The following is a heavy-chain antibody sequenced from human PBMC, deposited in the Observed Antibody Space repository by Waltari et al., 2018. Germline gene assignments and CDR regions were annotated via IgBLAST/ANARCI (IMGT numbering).Heavy chain of an antibody. D-gene: IGHD6-19*01. CDR3: AREVYRSGGH. J-gene: IGHJ4*02. Sequence: EMQLVESGGGLIQPGEALRRSCAAPGLNVSRNYMSWVRQDPGEGVQWVSILYRDGRTFYADSVTGRFTISRDNSKNKVYLEMNSLRAEDTAMYYCAREVYRSGGHWGQGTLVTVSS. CDR1: GLNVSRNY. CDR2: LYRDGRT. V-gene: IGHV3-53*01.